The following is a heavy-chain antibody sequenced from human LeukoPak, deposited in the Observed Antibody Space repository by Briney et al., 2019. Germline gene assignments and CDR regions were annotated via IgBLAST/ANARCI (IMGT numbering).Heavy chain of an antibody. V-gene: IGHV3-11*01. D-gene: IGHD1-26*01. CDR2: ISSSGSTI. CDR1: GFTFSDYY. CDR3: ARGVGATHYYYYGMDV. Sequence: GGSLRLSCAASGFTFSDYYMSWIRQAPGKGLEWVSYISSSGSTIYYADSVKGRFTISRDNAKNSLYLQMNSLRAGDTAVYYCARGVGATHYYYYGMDVWGQGTTVTVSS. J-gene: IGHJ6*02.